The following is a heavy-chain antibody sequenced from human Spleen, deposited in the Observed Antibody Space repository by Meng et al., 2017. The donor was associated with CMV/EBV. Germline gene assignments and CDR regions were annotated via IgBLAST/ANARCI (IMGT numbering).Heavy chain of an antibody. CDR1: GFTVSSNY. V-gene: IGHV3-53*01. CDR2: IYSGGDT. J-gene: IGHJ4*02. D-gene: IGHD3-22*01. CDR3: ARDADYYDSGGYFDY. Sequence: GESLKISCAASGFTVSSNYMTWVRQAPGKGLEWLSIIYSGGDTSYADSVKGRFTISRDNSRSIVYLQMNSLRAEDTAVYYCARDADYYDSGGYFDYWGQGTLVTVSS.